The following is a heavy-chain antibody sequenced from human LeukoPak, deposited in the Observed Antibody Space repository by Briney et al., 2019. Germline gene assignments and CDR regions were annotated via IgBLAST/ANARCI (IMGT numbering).Heavy chain of an antibody. V-gene: IGHV1-18*01. CDR2: ISGRNGDT. D-gene: IGHD3-10*01. CDR1: GYSFTSYG. J-gene: IGHJ4*02. CDR3: ARVSLGYDASGSYLKGFDY. Sequence: GASVKVSCKTSGYSFTSYGISWVRQAPGQGLEWMGWISGRNGDTRYAQNLQGRVTMTTDTSTSTAYMELRSLRSDDTAVYYCARVSLGYDASGSYLKGFDYWGQGTLVPVS.